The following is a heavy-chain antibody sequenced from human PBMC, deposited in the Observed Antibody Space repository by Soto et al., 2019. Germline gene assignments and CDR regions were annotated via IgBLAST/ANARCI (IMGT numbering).Heavy chain of an antibody. J-gene: IGHJ3*02. V-gene: IGHV5-51*01. CDR3: ARRGLGYYDSSGCYRRGAFDI. CDR2: IYPGDSDT. D-gene: IGHD3-22*01. CDR1: GYSFTSYW. Sequence: GESLKISCKGSGYSFTSYWIGWVRQMPGKGLEWMGIIYPGDSDTRYSPSFQGQVTISADKSISTAYLQWSSLKASDTAMYYCARRGLGYYDSSGCYRRGAFDIWGQGTMVTVSS.